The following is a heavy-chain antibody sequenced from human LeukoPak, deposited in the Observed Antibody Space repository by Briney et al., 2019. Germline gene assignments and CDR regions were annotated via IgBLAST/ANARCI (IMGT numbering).Heavy chain of an antibody. Sequence: GGSLRLSCAASGFTLSTYAMSWVRQTPGKGLEWVAATSSSDAGTYHADSVRGRFTISRDNSKNTLYLQMNSLRAEDAAVYLCAKAPVTSCRGAYCYPFDSWGQGTLVTVSS. CDR3: AKAPVTSCRGAYCYPFDS. D-gene: IGHD2-21*01. V-gene: IGHV3-23*01. CDR1: GFTLSTYA. J-gene: IGHJ4*02. CDR2: TSSSDAGT.